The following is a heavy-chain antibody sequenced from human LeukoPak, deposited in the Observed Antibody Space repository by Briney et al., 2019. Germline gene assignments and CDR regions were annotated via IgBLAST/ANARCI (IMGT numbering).Heavy chain of an antibody. V-gene: IGHV3-21*01. J-gene: IGHJ3*02. CDR3: ARDEQYYYDSSGYFNAFDI. D-gene: IGHD3-22*01. Sequence: GGSLRLSCAASGFTFSSYSMNWVRQAPGKGLEWVSSISSSSSYIYYADSVKGRFTISRDNAKNSLYLQMNSLRAKDTAVYYCARDEQYYYDSSGYFNAFDIWGQGTMVTVSS. CDR2: ISSSSSYI. CDR1: GFTFSSYS.